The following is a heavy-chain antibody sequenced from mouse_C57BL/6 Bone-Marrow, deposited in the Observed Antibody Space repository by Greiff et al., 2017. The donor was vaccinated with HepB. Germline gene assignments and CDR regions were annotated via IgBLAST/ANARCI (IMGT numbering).Heavy chain of an antibody. D-gene: IGHD3-2*02. Sequence: LQESGAELVRPGASVKLSCKASGYTFTDYEMHWVKQTPVHGLEWIGAIDPETGGTAYNQKFKGKAILTADKSSSTAYMAISSLTSEDSAFYYCTRPAQATRFAYWGQGTMVTVSA. CDR3: TRPAQATRFAY. CDR1: GYTFTDYE. J-gene: IGHJ3*01. CDR2: IDPETGGT. V-gene: IGHV1-15*01.